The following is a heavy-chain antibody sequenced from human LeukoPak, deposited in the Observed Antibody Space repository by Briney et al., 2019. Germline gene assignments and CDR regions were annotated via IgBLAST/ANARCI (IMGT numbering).Heavy chain of an antibody. CDR3: ARDRRDYGSNWFDP. D-gene: IGHD4-17*01. Sequence: GGSLRLSCAASGFTFSDYYMSWIRQAPGKGLEWVSYISSSGSTIYYADSVKGRFTISRDNAKNSLYLQMNSLRAKDTAVYYCARDRRDYGSNWFDPWGQGTLVTVSS. CDR1: GFTFSDYY. CDR2: ISSSGSTI. J-gene: IGHJ5*02. V-gene: IGHV3-11*01.